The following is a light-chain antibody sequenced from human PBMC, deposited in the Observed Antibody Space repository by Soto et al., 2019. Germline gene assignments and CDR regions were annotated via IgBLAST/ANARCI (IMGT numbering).Light chain of an antibody. Sequence: DIQMTQSPSSLSASVGDRVTITCRASQGISNYLAWYQQKPGKVPKLLIYAPSTLQSGVTSRFSGSGSGTDFTLTITNLQREDVATYYCPKYNSAPFTFGPGTKWISN. CDR1: QGISNY. CDR3: PKYNSAPFT. CDR2: APS. V-gene: IGKV1-27*01. J-gene: IGKJ3*01.